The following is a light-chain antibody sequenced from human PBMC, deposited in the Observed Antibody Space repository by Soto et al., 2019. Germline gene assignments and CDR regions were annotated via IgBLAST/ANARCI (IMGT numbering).Light chain of an antibody. Sequence: EMVLTQSPATLSLSPGERATLSCRASQSISHYLAWYQQKPGQAPRLLIYDASNRATGIPARFSGSGSVTDFTLTINSLEPEDFAVYYCQQRSNWPRGYTFGQGTKLEIK. CDR3: QQRSNWPRGYT. J-gene: IGKJ2*01. CDR1: QSISHY. V-gene: IGKV3-11*01. CDR2: DAS.